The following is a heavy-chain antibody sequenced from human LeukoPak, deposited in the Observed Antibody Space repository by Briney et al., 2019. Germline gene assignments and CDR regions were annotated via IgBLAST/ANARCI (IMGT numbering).Heavy chain of an antibody. J-gene: IGHJ4*02. CDR2: INHSGST. V-gene: IGHV4-34*01. D-gene: IGHD6-6*01. Sequence: SETLSLTCAVYGGSFRGYYWSWIRQPPGKGLEWIGEINHSGSTNYNPSLKSRVTISVDTSKNQFSLKLSSVTAADTAVYYCARILSGSSSSRWGQGTLVTVSS. CDR1: GGSFRGYY. CDR3: ARILSGSSSSR.